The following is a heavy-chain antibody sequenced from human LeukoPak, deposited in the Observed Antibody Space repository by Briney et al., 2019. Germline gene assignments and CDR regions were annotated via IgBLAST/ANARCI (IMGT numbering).Heavy chain of an antibody. J-gene: IGHJ4*02. CDR2: IYYRGST. CDR1: GGSISSYY. V-gene: IGHV4-59*01. D-gene: IGHD4-17*01. CDR3: ARRTTGFDY. Sequence: SETLSLTCTVSGGSISSYYWSWIRQPPGKGLEWIGYIYYRGSTNYNPSLKSRVTISVDTSKNQFSLKLSSVTADTAVYYCARRTTGFDYWGQGTLVTVSS.